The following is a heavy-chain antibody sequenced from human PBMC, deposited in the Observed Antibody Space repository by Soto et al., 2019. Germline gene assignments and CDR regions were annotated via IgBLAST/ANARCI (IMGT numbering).Heavy chain of an antibody. CDR1: GGSISSYY. Sequence: QVPLQESGPGLVKPSETLSLTCTVSGGSISSYYWSWIRQPPGKGLEWIGYIYYSGSTNYNPSLKSRVTISVDTSKNQFSLKLSSVTAADTAVYYCARGDGYNWNYYFDYWGQGTLVTVSS. V-gene: IGHV4-59*01. CDR3: ARGDGYNWNYYFDY. CDR2: IYYSGST. J-gene: IGHJ4*02. D-gene: IGHD1-7*01.